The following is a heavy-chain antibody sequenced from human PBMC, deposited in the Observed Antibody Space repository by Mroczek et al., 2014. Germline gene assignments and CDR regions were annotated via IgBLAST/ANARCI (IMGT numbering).Heavy chain of an antibody. J-gene: IGHJ4*02. V-gene: IGHV3-23*04. CDR1: GFTFSSYA. CDR2: ISGSGGST. D-gene: IGHD3-10*01. Sequence: VQLVESGEAWYSLGGSLRLSCAASGFTFSSYAMSWVRQAPGKGLEWVSAISGSGGSTYYADSVKGRFTISRDNSKNTLYLQMNSLRAEDTAVYYCAKVGSPTLYGSGSYYKRYYFDYWGQGTLVTVSS. CDR3: AKVGSPTLYGSGSYYKRYYFDY.